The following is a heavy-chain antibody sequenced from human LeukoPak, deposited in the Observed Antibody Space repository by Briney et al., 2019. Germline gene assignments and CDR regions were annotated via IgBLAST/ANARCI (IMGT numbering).Heavy chain of an antibody. CDR3: ARASLFGNSYYYYYMDV. Sequence: PSETLSLTCTVSGGSISSYYWSWIRQPPGKGLGWIGYIYYSGSTNYNPSLKSRVTISVDTSKNQFSLKLSSVTAADTAVYYCARASLFGNSYYYYYMDVWGKGTTVTISS. J-gene: IGHJ6*03. CDR1: GGSISSYY. V-gene: IGHV4-59*08. CDR2: IYYSGST. D-gene: IGHD3-10*02.